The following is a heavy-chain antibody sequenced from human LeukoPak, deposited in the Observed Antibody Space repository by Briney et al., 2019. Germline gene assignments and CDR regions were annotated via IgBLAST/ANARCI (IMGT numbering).Heavy chain of an antibody. Sequence: GASVKVSCKASGYTFTSYYMHWVRQAPGQGLEWMGIINPSGGSTSYAQKFQGRVTMTRDTSISTAYMELSRLRSDDTAVYYCAGIQLWATEYWGQGALVTVSS. CDR1: GYTFTSYY. D-gene: IGHD5-18*01. J-gene: IGHJ4*02. V-gene: IGHV1-46*01. CDR2: INPSGGST. CDR3: AGIQLWATEY.